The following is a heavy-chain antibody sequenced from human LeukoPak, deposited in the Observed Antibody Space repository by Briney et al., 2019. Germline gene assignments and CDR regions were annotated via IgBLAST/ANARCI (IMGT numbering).Heavy chain of an antibody. J-gene: IGHJ4*02. CDR3: ARGVGITMVRGVIPPYIY. D-gene: IGHD3-10*01. CDR2: MNPNSGNT. Sequence: GASVKVSCKASGYTFTSYDINWVRQATGQGLEWMGWMNPNSGNTGYAQKFQGRVTMTRNTSISTAYMELSSLRSEDTAVYYCARGVGITMVRGVIPPYIYWGQGTLVTVSS. CDR1: GYTFTSYD. V-gene: IGHV1-8*01.